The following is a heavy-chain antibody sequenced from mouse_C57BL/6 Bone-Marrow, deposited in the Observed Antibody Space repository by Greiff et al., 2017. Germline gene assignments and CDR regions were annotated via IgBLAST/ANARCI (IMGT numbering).Heavy chain of an antibody. CDR3: ARRNYYGSSAFAY. Sequence: QVQLQQSGAELARPGASVKLSCKASGYTFTSYGISWVKQRTGQGLEWIGEIYPRSGNTYYNEKFKGKATLTADKSSSTAYMELRSLTSEDSAVYFCARRNYYGSSAFAYWGQETLVTVSA. CDR1: GYTFTSYG. V-gene: IGHV1-81*01. J-gene: IGHJ3*01. CDR2: IYPRSGNT. D-gene: IGHD1-1*01.